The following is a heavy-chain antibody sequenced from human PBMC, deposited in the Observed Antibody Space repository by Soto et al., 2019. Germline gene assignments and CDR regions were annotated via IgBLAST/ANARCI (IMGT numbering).Heavy chain of an antibody. CDR2: ISVSGDTT. V-gene: IGHV3-23*01. J-gene: IGHJ4*02. Sequence: EVQLMESGGGLVQPGGSKRLSCAASGFTFSTYAMNWVRQAPGKGLEWVSTISVSGDTTYYADSVKGRFTISRDNSKNTLYLQLNSQRAEDTALYYCATRHLPYCSGGTCNPFDFWGQGALVTVSS. D-gene: IGHD2-15*01. CDR3: ATRHLPYCSGGTCNPFDF. CDR1: GFTFSTYA.